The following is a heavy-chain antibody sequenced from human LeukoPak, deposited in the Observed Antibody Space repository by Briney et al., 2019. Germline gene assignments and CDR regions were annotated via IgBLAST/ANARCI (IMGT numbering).Heavy chain of an antibody. CDR2: IYYLGST. CDR1: GGSMSHYY. J-gene: IGHJ4*02. V-gene: IGHV4-59*12. D-gene: IGHD1-1*01. CDR3: ARTGETFFDY. Sequence: SETLSLTCTVSGGSMSHYYWSRIRQPPGKGLEWIGYIYYLGSTNYKPSLKSRVTISIDTSKSQFSLRLNSVTAADTAVYYCARTGETFFDYWGQGTLVTVSS.